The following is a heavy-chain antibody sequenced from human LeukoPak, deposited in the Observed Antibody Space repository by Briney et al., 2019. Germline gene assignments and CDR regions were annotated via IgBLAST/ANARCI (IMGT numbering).Heavy chain of an antibody. V-gene: IGHV3-23*01. Sequence: PGGSLRLSCAASGFTFSTYAMSWVRQAPGKGLEWVSGISGSGGSTYYADSVKGRFTIPRDNSQNTLYLQMNSLRGEDTAVYYCGDLGTTVWGPGTLVTVSS. D-gene: IGHD1-7*01. J-gene: IGHJ4*02. CDR2: ISGSGGST. CDR1: GFTFSTYA. CDR3: GDLGTTV.